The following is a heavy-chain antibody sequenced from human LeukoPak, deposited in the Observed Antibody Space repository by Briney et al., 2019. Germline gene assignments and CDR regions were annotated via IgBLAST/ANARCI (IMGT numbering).Heavy chain of an antibody. V-gene: IGHV1-69*13. J-gene: IGHJ6*02. CDR1: GGTFSSYA. Sequence: GASVTVSCKASGGTFSSYAISWVRQAPGQGLEWMGGIIPIFGTANYAQKFQGRVTITADESTSTAYMELSSLRSEDTAVYYCARALFRPDYYDSSGYYYCRDGMDVWGQGTTVTVSS. D-gene: IGHD3-22*01. CDR3: ARALFRPDYYDSSGYYYCRDGMDV. CDR2: IIPIFGTA.